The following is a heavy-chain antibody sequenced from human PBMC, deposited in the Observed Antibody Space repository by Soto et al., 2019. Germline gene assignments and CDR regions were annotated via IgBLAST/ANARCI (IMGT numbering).Heavy chain of an antibody. CDR1: GFTFSNYW. J-gene: IGHJ6*03. CDR2: INSDGSVS. CDR3: ARGDCVGGTCYSLAGSFYYYVDV. D-gene: IGHD2-15*01. Sequence: EVQLVESGGGLVQPGGSLRLSCAASGFTFSNYWMYWVRRAPGKGLVWVSRINSDGSVSSYADSVKGRLTISRDNVKNTLYLPMDSLRAEDTAVYYCARGDCVGGTCYSLAGSFYYYVDVWGKGTTVTVFS. V-gene: IGHV3-74*01.